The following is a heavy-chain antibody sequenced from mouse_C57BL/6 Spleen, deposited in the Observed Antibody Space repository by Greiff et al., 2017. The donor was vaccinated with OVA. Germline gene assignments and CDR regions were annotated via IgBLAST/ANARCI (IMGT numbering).Heavy chain of an antibody. J-gene: IGHJ3*01. D-gene: IGHD2-5*01. CDR1: GFTFSDYG. CDR3: ATRYSNYPAWFAY. V-gene: IGHV5-17*01. CDR2: ISSGSSTI. Sequence: DVKLVESGGGLVKPGGSLKLSCAASGFTFSDYGMHWVRQAPEKGLEWVAYISSGSSTIYYADTVKGRFTISRDNAKNTLFLQMTSLRSEDTAMYYCATRYSNYPAWFAYWGQGTLVTVSA.